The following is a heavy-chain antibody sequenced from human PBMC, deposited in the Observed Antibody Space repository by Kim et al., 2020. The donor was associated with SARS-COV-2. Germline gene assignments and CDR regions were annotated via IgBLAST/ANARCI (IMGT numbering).Heavy chain of an antibody. CDR3: ARSVRGNSYGWGY. Sequence: GGSLRLSCAASGFTFSDHYMSWIRQAPGKGLEWVSYISSSSSYTNYADSVKGRFTISRDNAKNSLFLQMNSLRAEDTAVYYCARSVRGNSYGWGYWGQGTLVTVSS. CDR2: ISSSSSYT. J-gene: IGHJ4*02. V-gene: IGHV3-11*03. CDR1: GFTFSDHY. D-gene: IGHD5-18*01.